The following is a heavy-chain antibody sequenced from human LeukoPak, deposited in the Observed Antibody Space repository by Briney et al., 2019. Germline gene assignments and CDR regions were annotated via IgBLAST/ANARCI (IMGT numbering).Heavy chain of an antibody. J-gene: IGHJ4*02. CDR2: ISGSGGST. CDR1: GFTFSSYA. Sequence: PGGSLRLSCAASGFTFSSYAMICVRQAPGKGLEGVSAISGSGGSTYYADSVKGRFTICRDNSKNTLYLQMNSLRAEDTAVYYCAKDRFGELLYDYWGQGTLVTVSS. CDR3: AKDRFGELLYDY. V-gene: IGHV3-23*01. D-gene: IGHD3-10*01.